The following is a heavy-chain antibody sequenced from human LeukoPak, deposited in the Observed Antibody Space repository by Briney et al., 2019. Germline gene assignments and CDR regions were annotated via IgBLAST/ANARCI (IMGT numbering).Heavy chain of an antibody. CDR1: GYTFTSYD. CDR3: ARGPYCYDSSGYPFDY. D-gene: IGHD3-22*01. J-gene: IGHJ4*02. CDR2: MNPNSGNT. Sequence: ASVKVSCKASGYTFTSYDINWVRQATGQGLEWMGWMNPNSGNTGYAQKFQGRVTMTRNTSISTAYMELSSLRSEDTAVYYFARGPYCYDSSGYPFDYWGQGTLVTVSS. V-gene: IGHV1-8*01.